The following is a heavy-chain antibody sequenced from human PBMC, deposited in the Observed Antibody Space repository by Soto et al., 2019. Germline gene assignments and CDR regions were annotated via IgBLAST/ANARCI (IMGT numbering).Heavy chain of an antibody. CDR1: GYTFTSYG. J-gene: IGHJ4*02. CDR3: ARGSPDSARSYYDFWSGYNY. Sequence: ASVKVSCKASGYTFTSYGISWVRQAPGQGLEWMGWISAYNGNTNYAQKLQGRVTMTTDTSTSTAYMELRSLRSDDTAVYYCARGSPDSARSYYDFWSGYNYWGQGTLVTVSS. V-gene: IGHV1-18*01. CDR2: ISAYNGNT. D-gene: IGHD3-3*01.